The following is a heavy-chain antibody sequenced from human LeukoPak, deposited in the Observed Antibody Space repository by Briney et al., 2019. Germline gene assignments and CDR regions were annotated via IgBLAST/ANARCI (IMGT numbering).Heavy chain of an antibody. J-gene: IGHJ4*02. Sequence: SETLSLTCTVSSASISSSPYFWGWIRQSPGTGLEWIGSISYSGTTYYNPSLKSRVTISVDTSKNQFSLKLSSVTAADTAVYYCARETQYYYDSGGYYEYWGQGTLVTVSS. CDR1: SASISSSPYF. V-gene: IGHV4-39*07. CDR3: ARETQYYYDSGGYYEY. CDR2: ISYSGTT. D-gene: IGHD3-22*01.